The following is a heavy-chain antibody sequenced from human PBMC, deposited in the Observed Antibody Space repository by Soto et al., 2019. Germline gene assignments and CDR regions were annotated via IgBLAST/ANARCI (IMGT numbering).Heavy chain of an antibody. V-gene: IGHV3-30-3*01. CDR3: ARDLVGALDY. CDR1: GFTFSSYA. J-gene: IGHJ4*02. CDR2: ISYDGSNK. D-gene: IGHD1-26*01. Sequence: QVQLVESGGGVVQPGRSLRLSCAASGFTFSSYAMHWVRQAPGKGLEWVAVISYDGSNKYYADSVKGRFTISRDNSKNTLYLQMNSLRAEDTAVYYCARDLVGALDYWGQGTLVTXSS.